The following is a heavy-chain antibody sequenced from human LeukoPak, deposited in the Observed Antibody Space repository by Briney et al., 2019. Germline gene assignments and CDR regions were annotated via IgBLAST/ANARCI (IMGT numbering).Heavy chain of an antibody. J-gene: IGHJ4*02. CDR1: GYTFTTYP. V-gene: IGHV1-46*01. D-gene: IGHD3-22*01. CDR2: INPSGGST. Sequence: GASVKVSCKASGYTFTTYPINWVRQAPGQGLEWMGIINPSGGSTSYAQKFQGRVTMTRDTSTSTVYMELSSLRSEDTAVYYCARGGYYYDSSGYYYFDYWGQGTLVTVSS. CDR3: ARGGYYYDSSGYYYFDY.